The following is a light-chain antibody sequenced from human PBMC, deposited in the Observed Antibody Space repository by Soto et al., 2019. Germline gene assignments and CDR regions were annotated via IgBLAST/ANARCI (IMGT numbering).Light chain of an antibody. CDR3: QQYGRSPRT. V-gene: IGKV3-20*01. Sequence: EIVLTQSPGTLSLSPGERATLSCRASQSVSSSYLAWYQQKPGQAPRLLIYGASSRATGIPDRFSGSGSGTDFTLTISRLEPEYFAVYYCQQYGRSPRTFRQGTKFDIQ. J-gene: IGKJ1*01. CDR2: GAS. CDR1: QSVSSSY.